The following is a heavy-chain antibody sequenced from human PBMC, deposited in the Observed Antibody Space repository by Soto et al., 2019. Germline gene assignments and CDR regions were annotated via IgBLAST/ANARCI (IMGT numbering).Heavy chain of an antibody. CDR3: ARQYPPSSFAP. V-gene: IGHV2-5*01. CDR1: GFSLTTSAVA. Sequence: PTLVNPTQTLTLTCTFSGFSLTTSAVAVGWIRQPPGKALEWLAIVYGSDDKYYCPSERNRLTITKDTSANQVVLTMTNMVPVDTPTFYCARQYPPSSFAPGGRGPLVPFPS. J-gene: IGHJ2*01. CDR2: VYGSDDK.